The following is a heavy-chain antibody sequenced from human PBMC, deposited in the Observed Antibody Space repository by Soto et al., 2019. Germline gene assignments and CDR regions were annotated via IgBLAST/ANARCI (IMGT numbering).Heavy chain of an antibody. V-gene: IGHV3-11*01. Sequence: PGGSLRLSCAASGFTFSDYYMSWIRQAPGKGLEWVSYISSSGSTIYYADSVKGRFTISRDNAKNSLYLQMNSLRAEDTAVYYCARVRYFDWPDAFDIWGQGTMVTVSS. CDR2: ISSSGSTI. D-gene: IGHD3-9*01. J-gene: IGHJ3*02. CDR1: GFTFSDYY. CDR3: ARVRYFDWPDAFDI.